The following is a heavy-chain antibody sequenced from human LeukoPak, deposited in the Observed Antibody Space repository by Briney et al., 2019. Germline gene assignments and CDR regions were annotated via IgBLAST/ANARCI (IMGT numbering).Heavy chain of an antibody. J-gene: IGHJ6*03. CDR3: ARSVEGYCSGGSCYSYYYYMDV. CDR1: GDSISSSNYY. V-gene: IGHV4-39*07. D-gene: IGHD2-15*01. CDR2: IFYTGNT. Sequence: PTETLSLTCTVSGDSISSSNYYWGWIRQPPGKGLEWIGSIFYTGNTQYNPSLKSRVTISVDTSKNQFSLKLSSVTAADTAVYYCARSVEGYCSGGSCYSYYYYMDVWGKGTTVTVSS.